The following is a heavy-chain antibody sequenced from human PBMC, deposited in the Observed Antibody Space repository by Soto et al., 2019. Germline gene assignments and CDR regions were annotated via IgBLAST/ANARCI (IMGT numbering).Heavy chain of an antibody. J-gene: IGHJ4*02. CDR1: GFTFDDYA. D-gene: IGHD2-2*01. CDR3: AKGYCSSTSCYGGFDY. Sequence: EVQLVESGGGLVQPGRSLRLSCAASGFTFDDYAMHWVRQAPGKGLEWVSGISWNSGSIGYADSVKGRFTISRDNAKNSLYLQMTSLRAEDTALYYCAKGYCSSTSCYGGFDYWGQGTLVTVSS. CDR2: ISWNSGSI. V-gene: IGHV3-9*01.